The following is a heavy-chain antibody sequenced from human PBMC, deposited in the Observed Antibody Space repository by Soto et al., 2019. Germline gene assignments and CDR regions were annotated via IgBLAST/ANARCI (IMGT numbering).Heavy chain of an antibody. J-gene: IGHJ5*02. V-gene: IGHV3-74*01. CDR3: ATVATHSYNWVDP. D-gene: IGHD1-1*01. CDR2: INADGTTT. Sequence: EVHLVESGGGLDQPGGSLRLSCAASGFTFSSYWMHWVRQAPGKGLVWVSRINADGTTTTYADSVKGRFTISRDNAKNTVYLQMDSLRAEDTAVYFCATVATHSYNWVDPWGQGTLVTISS. CDR1: GFTFSSYW.